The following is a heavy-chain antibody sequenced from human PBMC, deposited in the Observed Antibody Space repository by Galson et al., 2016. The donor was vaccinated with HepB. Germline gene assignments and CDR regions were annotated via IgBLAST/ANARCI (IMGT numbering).Heavy chain of an antibody. CDR1: GGSFSDYY. CDR3: ARGGTSGWYEAFDI. Sequence: SETLSLTCAVYGGSFSDYYWSWIRQPSGKGLEWIGEISHSGNTNRNPSLKSRVTISVDTSKKQFSLKLNSVTAADTAVYYCARGGTSGWYEAFDIWGQGAMLTVSS. D-gene: IGHD6-19*01. V-gene: IGHV4-34*01. J-gene: IGHJ3*02. CDR2: ISHSGNT.